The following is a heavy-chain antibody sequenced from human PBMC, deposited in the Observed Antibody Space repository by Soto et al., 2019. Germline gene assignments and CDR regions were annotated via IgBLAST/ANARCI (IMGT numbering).Heavy chain of an antibody. Sequence: SVKVSCKASGGTFSSYTISWVRQAPGQGLEWMGRTIPILGIANYAQKFQGRVTITADKSTSTAYMELSSLRSEDTAVYYCAIYEDYYGSGSYLPHFDYWGQGTLVTVSS. V-gene: IGHV1-69*02. CDR1: GGTFSSYT. J-gene: IGHJ4*02. CDR2: TIPILGIA. CDR3: AIYEDYYGSGSYLPHFDY. D-gene: IGHD3-10*01.